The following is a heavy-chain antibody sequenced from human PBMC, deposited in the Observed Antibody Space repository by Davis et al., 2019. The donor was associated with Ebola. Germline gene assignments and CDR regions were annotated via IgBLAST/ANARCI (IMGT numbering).Heavy chain of an antibody. CDR2: IYYSGTT. CDR1: GGSISSGGYY. D-gene: IGHD2/OR15-2a*01. V-gene: IGHV4-31*03. CDR3: AKAPFLEGAFDM. J-gene: IGHJ3*02. Sequence: MPSETLSLTCSVAGGSISSGGYYWNWIRQHPGEGLEWIGIIYYSGTTHYNPSLKSRVIISRDTSKNQFSLKLSSVTAADTALYYCAKAPFLEGAFDMWGQGTMVTVSS.